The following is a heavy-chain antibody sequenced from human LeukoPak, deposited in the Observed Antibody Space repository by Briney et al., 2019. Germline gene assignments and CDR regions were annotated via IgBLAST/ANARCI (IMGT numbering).Heavy chain of an antibody. CDR1: GGSISSYY. V-gene: IGHV4-4*07. Sequence: SETLSLTCTVSGGSISSYYWSWIRQPAGKGLEWIGRLYTSGSTNYNPSLKSRVTMSADTSKNQLSLKLSSVTAADTAVYYCARVGSSEYFDYWGQGTLVTVSS. J-gene: IGHJ4*02. CDR2: LYTSGST. D-gene: IGHD6-6*01. CDR3: ARVGSSEYFDY.